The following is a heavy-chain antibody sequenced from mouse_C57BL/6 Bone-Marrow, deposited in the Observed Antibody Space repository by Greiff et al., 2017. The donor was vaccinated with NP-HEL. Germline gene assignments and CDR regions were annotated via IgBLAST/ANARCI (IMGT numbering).Heavy chain of an antibody. CDR3: ACNYGYFDV. CDR2: INPYNGGT. J-gene: IGHJ1*03. CDR1: GYTFTDYY. Sequence: VQLKESGPVLVKPGASVKMSCKASGYTFTDYYMNWVKQSHGKSLEWIGVINPYNGGTSYNQKFKGKATLTVDKSSSTAYMELNSLTSEDSAVYYCACNYGYFDVWGTGTTVTVSS. V-gene: IGHV1-19*01.